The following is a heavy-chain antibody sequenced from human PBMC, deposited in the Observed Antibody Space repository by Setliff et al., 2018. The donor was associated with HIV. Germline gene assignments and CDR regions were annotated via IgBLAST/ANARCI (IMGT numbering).Heavy chain of an antibody. CDR2: FYYSGSP. CDR1: GGSIRSHY. V-gene: IGHV4-59*11. Sequence: SETLSLTCTVSGGSIRSHYWNWIRQSPGKGLEWIAYFYYSGSPNYNPSLKSRITMSVDTSKNQNSLTVTSVTAADAAVYDWARGQWPAPRPDFSDGYYNYGMDVWGQGTTVTVSS. CDR3: ARGQWPAPRPDFSDGYYNYGMDV. D-gene: IGHD2-2*01. J-gene: IGHJ6*02.